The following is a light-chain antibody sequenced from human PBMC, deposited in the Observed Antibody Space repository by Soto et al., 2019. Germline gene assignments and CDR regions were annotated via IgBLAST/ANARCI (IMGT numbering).Light chain of an antibody. Sequence: QSVLTQSPSVSAAPGQKVTISCSGSRSNIGNNYVSWYQQLPGTAPKLLIYDNNKRPSGIPDRFSDSKSGTSATLAITGLQTGDEADYYCGTWDSSLSASVFGTGTKLTVL. CDR3: GTWDSSLSASV. V-gene: IGLV1-51*01. J-gene: IGLJ1*01. CDR1: RSNIGNNY. CDR2: DNN.